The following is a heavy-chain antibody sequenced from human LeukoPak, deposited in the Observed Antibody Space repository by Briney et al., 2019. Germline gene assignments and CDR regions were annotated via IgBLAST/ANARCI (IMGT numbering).Heavy chain of an antibody. Sequence: PSQTLSLTCTVSGGSISSGGYYWSCIRQHPGKGLEWIGYIYYSGSTYYNPSLKSRVTISVDTSKNQFSLKLSSVTAADTAVYYRAREGPGSSGYSGHDAFDIWGQGTMVTVSS. CDR2: IYYSGST. J-gene: IGHJ3*02. CDR1: GGSISSGGYY. CDR3: AREGPGSSGYSGHDAFDI. V-gene: IGHV4-31*03. D-gene: IGHD3-22*01.